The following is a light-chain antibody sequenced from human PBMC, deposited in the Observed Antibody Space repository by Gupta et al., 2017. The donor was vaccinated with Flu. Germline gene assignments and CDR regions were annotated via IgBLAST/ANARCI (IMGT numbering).Light chain of an antibody. CDR1: QSILYSSNNKNY. CDR3: QQDDSTSLT. V-gene: IGKV4-1*01. J-gene: IGKJ3*01. CDR2: WAS. Sequence: IVMNQSPDSLAVSLGERASINCKSSQSILYSSNNKNYLAWYQQRPGQAPKLLIYWASTRESGVPDRFSGSGSGTDFTLTTSSLQAEDVAVYYCQQDDSTSLTLGHGTKVDI.